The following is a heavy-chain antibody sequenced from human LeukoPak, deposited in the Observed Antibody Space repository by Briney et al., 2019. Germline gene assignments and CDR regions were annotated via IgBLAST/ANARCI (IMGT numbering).Heavy chain of an antibody. V-gene: IGHV3-64D*06. CDR3: LKDLTGTWSFDH. Sequence: PGGSLRLSCSAYGFTFSGHFMHWVRQAPGKGLEYVSSISVNGDKTLYAESVKGRFTISRDNSKNTLYLQLSSLRLEDTAIYYCLKDLTGTWSFDHWGQGTLLTVSS. J-gene: IGHJ4*02. D-gene: IGHD7-27*01. CDR1: GFTFSGHF. CDR2: ISVNGDKT.